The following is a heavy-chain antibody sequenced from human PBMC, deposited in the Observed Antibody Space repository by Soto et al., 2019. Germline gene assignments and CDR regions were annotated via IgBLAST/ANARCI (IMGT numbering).Heavy chain of an antibody. CDR1: GGSISSGGYS. V-gene: IGHV4-30-2*01. CDR2: IYHSGST. J-gene: IGHJ3*02. D-gene: IGHD3-22*01. Sequence: QLQLQESGSGLVKPSQTLSLTCAVSGGSISSGGYSWSWIRQPPAKGLEWIGYIYHSGSTYYNPSLKSRVTISVDRSKNQFSLKLSSVTAADTAVYYCARGRYTSGYYGLRVDAFDIWGQGTMVTVSS. CDR3: ARGRYTSGYYGLRVDAFDI.